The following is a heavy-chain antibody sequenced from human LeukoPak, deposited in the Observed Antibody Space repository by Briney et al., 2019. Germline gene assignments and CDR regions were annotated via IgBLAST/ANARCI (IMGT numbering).Heavy chain of an antibody. CDR2: INHSGST. V-gene: IGHV4-34*01. J-gene: IGHJ5*02. CDR3: ARGLDIVVVPAGTLFDP. D-gene: IGHD2-2*01. Sequence: SETLSLTCAVYGGSFSGYYWSWILQPPGKGLEWIGEINHSGSTNYNPSLKSRVTISVDTSKNQFSLKLSSVTAADTAVYYCARGLDIVVVPAGTLFDPWGQGTLVTVSS. CDR1: GGSFSGYY.